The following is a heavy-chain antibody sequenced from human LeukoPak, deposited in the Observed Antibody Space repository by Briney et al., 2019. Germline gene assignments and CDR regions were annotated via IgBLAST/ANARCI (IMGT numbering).Heavy chain of an antibody. CDR2: IYYSGNT. CDR3: ARNKGIIATAGYNWFDP. D-gene: IGHD6-13*01. J-gene: IGHJ5*02. Sequence: SETLSLTCTVSGVSITTYYWSWIRQPPGKGLEWIGFIYYSGNTNYNPSLKSRVTISVDTSKNQFSLKLSSVTAADTAVYYCARNKGIIATAGYNWFDPWGQGTLVTVSS. V-gene: IGHV4-59*01. CDR1: GVSITTYY.